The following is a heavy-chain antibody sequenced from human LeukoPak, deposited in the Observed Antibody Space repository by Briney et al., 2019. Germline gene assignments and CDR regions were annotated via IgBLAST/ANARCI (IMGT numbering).Heavy chain of an antibody. Sequence: GGSLRLSCAASGFIFSSYAMNWARQAPGKGLEWVSAISRSGGSTYYADSVKGRFTISRDNAKNSLFLQMNSLRAEDTAVYFCARDKALNCWGQGTPVTVSS. CDR1: GFIFSSYA. V-gene: IGHV3-23*01. J-gene: IGHJ4*02. CDR2: ISRSGGST. CDR3: ARDKALNC.